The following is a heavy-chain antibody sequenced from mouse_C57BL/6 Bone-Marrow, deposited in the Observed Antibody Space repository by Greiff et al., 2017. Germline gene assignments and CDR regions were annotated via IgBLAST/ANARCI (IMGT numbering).Heavy chain of an antibody. Sequence: EVMLVESGGGLVQPGGSLKLSCAASGFTFSDYYMYWVRQTPEKRLEWVAYISNGGGSTYYPDTVKGRFTISRDNAKNTLYLQMSRLKSEDTAMYYCARHDGYYYYYYAMDYWGQGTSVTVSS. CDR3: ARHDGYYYYYYAMDY. D-gene: IGHD2-3*01. J-gene: IGHJ4*01. CDR1: GFTFSDYY. CDR2: ISNGGGST. V-gene: IGHV5-12*01.